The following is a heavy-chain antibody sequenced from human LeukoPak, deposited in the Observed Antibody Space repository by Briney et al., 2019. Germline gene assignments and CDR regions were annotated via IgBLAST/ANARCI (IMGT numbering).Heavy chain of an antibody. J-gene: IGHJ4*02. V-gene: IGHV3-74*01. CDR1: GFTFSSYW. CDR2: ISSDGRST. Sequence: GGSLRLSCAASGFTFSSYWMHWVRQAPGKGLVWVSRISSDGRSTSYADSVKGRFTISRDNAKNTLYLQMNSLRAEDTAVYYCARGRAYYDFWSGYYPPDNWGQGTLVTVSS. D-gene: IGHD3-3*01. CDR3: ARGRAYYDFWSGYYPPDN.